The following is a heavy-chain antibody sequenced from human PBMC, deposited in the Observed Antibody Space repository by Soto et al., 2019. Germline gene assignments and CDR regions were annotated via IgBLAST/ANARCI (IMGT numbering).Heavy chain of an antibody. D-gene: IGHD3-22*01. V-gene: IGHV4-30-4*02. Sequence: PSETLSLTCTVSGGSISSDDYYWSWIRQAPGRGLEWIGYIHSSGSIYYNPSLKSRATMSIDTARNQFSLKVSSVTVADTGVYCCARDLEGVHDDSSGAYPRPGGGQGTRVT. CDR2: IHSSGSI. CDR3: ARDLEGVHDDSSGAYPRPG. CDR1: GGSISSDDYY. J-gene: IGHJ1*01.